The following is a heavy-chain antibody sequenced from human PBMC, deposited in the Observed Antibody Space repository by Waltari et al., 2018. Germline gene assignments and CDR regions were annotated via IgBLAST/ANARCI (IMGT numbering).Heavy chain of an antibody. CDR1: GVSVSGYF. V-gene: IGHV4-59*08. D-gene: IGHD6-19*01. CDR2: IRHTGDT. Sequence: QVQLQESGPGLVKSSETLSLTCTVSGVSVSGYFWNWIRQAPGKGPEWIGYIRHTGDTKQNPSLKSRVTMSVDTSGNDFSLRLSSVTAADTAVYYCALWESGWRAFRFWGQGTLGTVSS. J-gene: IGHJ4*03. CDR3: ALWESGWRAFRF.